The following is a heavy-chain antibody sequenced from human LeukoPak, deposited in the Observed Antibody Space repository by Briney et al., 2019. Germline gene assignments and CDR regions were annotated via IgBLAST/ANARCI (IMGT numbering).Heavy chain of an antibody. Sequence: AASVKVSCKASGYTFTSYAMNWVRQAPGQGLEWMGWINTNTGNPTYAQGFTGRFVFSLDTSVSTAYLQISSLKAEDTAVYYCARGQWQSFYYYYGMDVWGQGTTVTVSS. CDR1: GYTFTSYA. J-gene: IGHJ6*02. CDR2: INTNTGNP. V-gene: IGHV7-4-1*02. CDR3: ARGQWQSFYYYYGMDV. D-gene: IGHD6-19*01.